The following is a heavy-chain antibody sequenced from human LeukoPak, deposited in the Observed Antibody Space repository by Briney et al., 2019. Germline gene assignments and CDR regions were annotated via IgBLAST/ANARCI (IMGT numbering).Heavy chain of an antibody. CDR1: GGTVSSYV. Sequence: SVKVSCKASGGTVSSYVISWVRQAPGQGLEWMGGVLPIFGTAIYAQKWQGRVTITADESTSTAYMELRSLRSEDTAIYYCARAEDQGRYFDWLPGFAPWGQGTLVIVSS. J-gene: IGHJ5*02. V-gene: IGHV1-69*13. CDR2: VLPIFGTA. D-gene: IGHD3-9*01. CDR3: ARAEDQGRYFDWLPGFAP.